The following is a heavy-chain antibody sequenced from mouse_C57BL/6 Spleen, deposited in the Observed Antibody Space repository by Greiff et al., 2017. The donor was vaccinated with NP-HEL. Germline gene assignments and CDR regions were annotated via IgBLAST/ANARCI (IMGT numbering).Heavy chain of an antibody. J-gene: IGHJ4*01. CDR1: GFTFSSYA. D-gene: IGHD1-1*01. CDR3: ARANYGSSYGYYAMDY. V-gene: IGHV5-4*03. Sequence: EVKLVESGGGLVKPGGSLKLSCAASGFTFSSYAMSWVRQTPEKRLEWVATISDGGSYTYYPDNVKGRFTISRDNAKNNLYLQMSHLKSEDTAMYYCARANYGSSYGYYAMDYWGQGTSVTVSS. CDR2: ISDGGSYT.